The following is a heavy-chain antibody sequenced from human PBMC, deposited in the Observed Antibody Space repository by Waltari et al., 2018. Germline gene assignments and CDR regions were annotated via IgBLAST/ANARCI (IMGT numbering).Heavy chain of an antibody. V-gene: IGHV1-69-2*01. CDR1: GDTFTDIY. Sequence: EVQMLQSGAEVKKPGTPVKISCKVSGDTFTDIYIHWIKQAPGKGLQWMGLLDPEEGQAIYAQKFQGRVTMTADTSIHTAYMELTSLTSEDTAFYYCATALGGGISASRPFHFWGQGTMITVSS. CDR3: ATALGGGISASRPFHF. D-gene: IGHD3-10*01. J-gene: IGHJ3*01. CDR2: LDPEEGQA.